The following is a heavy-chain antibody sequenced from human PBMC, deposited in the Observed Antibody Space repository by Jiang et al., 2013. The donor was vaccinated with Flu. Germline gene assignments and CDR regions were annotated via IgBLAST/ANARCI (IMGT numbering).Heavy chain of an antibody. Sequence: IPIFGTANYAQKFQGRVTITADKSTSXAYMELSSLRSEDTAVYYCASGYCSGGSCYSWYFDYWGQGTLVTVSS. V-gene: IGHV1-69*06. CDR3: ASGYCSGGSCYSWYFDY. D-gene: IGHD2-15*01. CDR2: IPIFGTA. J-gene: IGHJ4*02.